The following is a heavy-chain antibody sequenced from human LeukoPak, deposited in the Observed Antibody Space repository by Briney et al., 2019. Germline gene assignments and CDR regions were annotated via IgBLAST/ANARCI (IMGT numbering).Heavy chain of an antibody. J-gene: IGHJ6*03. CDR3: AKENYGSGSYFGGYYYYYMDV. CDR2: IRYDGSNK. Sequence: GGSLRLSCAASGFTFSSYAMHWVRQAPGKGLEWVAFIRYDGSNKYYADSVKGRFTISRDNSKNTLYLQMNSLRAEDTAVYYCAKENYGSGSYFGGYYYYYMDVWGKGTTVTISS. CDR1: GFTFSSYA. V-gene: IGHV3-30*02. D-gene: IGHD3-10*01.